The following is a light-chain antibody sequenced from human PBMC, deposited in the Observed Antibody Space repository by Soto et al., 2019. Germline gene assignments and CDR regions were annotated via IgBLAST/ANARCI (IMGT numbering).Light chain of an antibody. CDR1: SSDVGGYNY. J-gene: IGLJ2*01. CDR2: DVS. V-gene: IGLV2-14*03. Sequence: QSALPQPASVSGSPGHSITISCTGTSSDVGGYNYVSWYQHHPGKAPKLRIYDVSNRPSGVSNRFSGSKSGNTASLTISGLQAEDEADYYCSSYTSSSTVVFGGGTKLTVL. CDR3: SSYTSSSTVV.